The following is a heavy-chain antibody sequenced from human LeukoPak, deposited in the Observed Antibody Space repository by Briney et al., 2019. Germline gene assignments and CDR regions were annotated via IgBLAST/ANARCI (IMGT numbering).Heavy chain of an antibody. CDR3: AKAGSGVVVPAAYLDY. J-gene: IGHJ4*02. Sequence: GGSLRLSCAASGFTFSTYGMHWVRQAPGKGLEWVTFIRFDGSNKYYADSVKGRFTISRDNSKNTLYLQMNSLRAEDRAVYHCAKAGSGVVVPAAYLDYWGQGTLVTVSS. D-gene: IGHD2-2*01. CDR2: IRFDGSNK. V-gene: IGHV3-30*02. CDR1: GFTFSTYG.